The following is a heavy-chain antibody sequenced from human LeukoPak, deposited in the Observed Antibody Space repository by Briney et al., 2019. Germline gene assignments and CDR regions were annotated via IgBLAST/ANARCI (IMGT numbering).Heavy chain of an antibody. CDR1: GRIFNTYV. CDR2: IRYDGRYK. V-gene: IGHV3-30*02. Sequence: GGSMRLSSAACGRIFNTYVMHWVRMAPGKRLEWLAFIRYDGRYKNSADAVNGRFTISRNNTTNSLYLQMNSLSAEDTAVSYCAKDGGSDPDSFDIWGQGTMVTVSS. J-gene: IGHJ3*02. CDR3: AKDGGSDPDSFDI. D-gene: IGHD2-15*01.